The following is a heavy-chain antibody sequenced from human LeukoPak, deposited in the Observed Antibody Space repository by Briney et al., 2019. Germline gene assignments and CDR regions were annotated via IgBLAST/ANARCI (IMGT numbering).Heavy chain of an antibody. Sequence: GGSLRLPCAASESSVGSNYMTRVRQAPGKGPEWVSLIYSGGSTYYADSVKGRFTISRDNSKNTLYLQMNSLRAEDTAVYYCARGRIAVAGTYIPSNWGPQLYYMDVWGKGTTVTVSS. V-gene: IGHV3-66*01. J-gene: IGHJ6*03. D-gene: IGHD6-19*01. CDR1: ESSVGSNY. CDR2: IYSGGST. CDR3: ARGRIAVAGTYIPSNWGPQLYYMDV.